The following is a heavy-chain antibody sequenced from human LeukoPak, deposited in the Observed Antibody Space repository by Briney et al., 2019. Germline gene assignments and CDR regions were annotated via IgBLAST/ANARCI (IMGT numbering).Heavy chain of an antibody. CDR3: ARLYGDYGYYYYYMDV. CDR2: INHSGST. J-gene: IGHJ6*03. D-gene: IGHD4-17*01. Sequence: SETLSLTCAVYGGSFSGYYWSWIRQPPGKGLEWIGEINHSGSTNYNPSLKSRVTISVDTSKNQFSLKLSSVTAADTAVYYCARLYGDYGYYYYYMDVWGKGTTVTISS. CDR1: GGSFSGYY. V-gene: IGHV4-34*01.